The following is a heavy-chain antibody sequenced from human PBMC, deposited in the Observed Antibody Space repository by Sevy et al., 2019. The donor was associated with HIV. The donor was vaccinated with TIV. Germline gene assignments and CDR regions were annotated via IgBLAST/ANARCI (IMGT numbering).Heavy chain of an antibody. D-gene: IGHD6-19*01. Sequence: GGSLRLSCAASGFTFDDYAMHWVRQAPGKGLEWVSGISWHSANIGNADSVKGRFTISRDNAKNSLYLQMNSLRAEDTALYYCAKAENRPYSSGWYDYWGQGTLVTVSS. CDR3: AKAENRPYSSGWYDY. CDR2: ISWHSANI. J-gene: IGHJ4*02. CDR1: GFTFDDYA. V-gene: IGHV3-9*01.